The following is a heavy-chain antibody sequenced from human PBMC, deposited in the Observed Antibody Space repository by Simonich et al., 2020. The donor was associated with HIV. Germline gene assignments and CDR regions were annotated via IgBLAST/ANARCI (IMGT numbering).Heavy chain of an antibody. Sequence: QVQLVQSGVEVKKPGASVKVSCKASGYTFTSYGITGVRQAPGQGREWMGWITAYKGNTNYAKKFQGRVTMTADTSTTTAYMELRSLRSDDTAVYYCARGLDYYFDYWGQGTLVTVSS. CDR2: ITAYKGNT. CDR1: GYTFTSYG. D-gene: IGHD5-12*01. V-gene: IGHV1-18*01. J-gene: IGHJ4*02. CDR3: ARGLDYYFDY.